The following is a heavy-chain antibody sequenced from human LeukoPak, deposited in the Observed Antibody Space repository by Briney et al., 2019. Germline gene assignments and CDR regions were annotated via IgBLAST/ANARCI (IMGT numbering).Heavy chain of an antibody. J-gene: IGHJ3*02. CDR1: DDSFSSHY. V-gene: IGHV4-59*11. CDR3: ARDLVTVTKGFDI. CDR2: ISYIGST. Sequence: TSSETLSLTCAVSDDSFSSHYWTWIRQPPGKGLEWIGYISYIGSTNYNPSLKSRVTIPIDTSKNQFSLKLTSVTAADTAVYYCARDLVTVTKGFDIWGQGTMVSVSS. D-gene: IGHD4-17*01.